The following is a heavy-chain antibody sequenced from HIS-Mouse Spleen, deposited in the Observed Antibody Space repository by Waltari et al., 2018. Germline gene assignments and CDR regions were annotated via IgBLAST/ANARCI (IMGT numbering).Heavy chain of an antibody. Sequence: QLQLQESGPGLVKPSETLSLTCTVSGGSISLRSYYWGRIRQPPGKGLEWIGSIYYSGSTYYNPSLKSRVTISVDTSKNQFSLKLSSVTAADTAVYYCAREIPYSSSWYDWYFDLWGRGTLVTVSS. CDR3: AREIPYSSSWYDWYFDL. CDR2: IYYSGST. CDR1: GGSISLRSYY. J-gene: IGHJ2*01. V-gene: IGHV4-39*07. D-gene: IGHD6-13*01.